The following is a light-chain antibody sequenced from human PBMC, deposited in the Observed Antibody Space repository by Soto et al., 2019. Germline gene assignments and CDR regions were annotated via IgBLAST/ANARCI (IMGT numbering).Light chain of an antibody. J-gene: IGLJ3*02. V-gene: IGLV2-14*01. CDR3: CSFTSSTTLV. CDR2: EVN. CDR1: SSDVGGYNY. Sequence: QSALTQPASVSGSPGQSITISCTGTSSDVGGYNYVSWFQHHPGKAPKLMIYEVNNRPSGISNRFSGSKSGNTASLTISGLQADDEADYYCCSFTSSTTLVFGGGTKLTVL.